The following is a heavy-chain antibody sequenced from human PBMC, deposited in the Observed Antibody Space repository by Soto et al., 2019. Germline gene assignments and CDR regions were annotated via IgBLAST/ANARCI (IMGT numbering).Heavy chain of an antibody. CDR2: IIPIFGTA. CDR1: GGTFSSYA. CDR3: ARGPRGSSWHPLESGTTGQVDY. D-gene: IGHD6-13*01. V-gene: IGHV1-69*01. Sequence: QVQLVQSGAEVKKPGSSVKDSCKASGGTFSSYAISWVRQAPGQGLEWMGGIIPIFGTANYAQKFQGRVTITADESTSTAYMELSSLRSEDTAVYYCARGPRGSSWHPLESGTTGQVDYWGQGTLVTVSS. J-gene: IGHJ4*02.